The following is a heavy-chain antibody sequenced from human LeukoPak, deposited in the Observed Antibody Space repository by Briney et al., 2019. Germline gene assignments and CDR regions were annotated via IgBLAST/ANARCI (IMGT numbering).Heavy chain of an antibody. Sequence: SETLSLTCTVSGGSISSSSYYWGWIRQPPGKGLEWIGSIYYSGSTYYNPSLKSRVTISVDTSKNQFSLKLSSVTAADTAVYYCARDTFGELADYWGQGTLVTVSS. CDR2: IYYSGST. CDR1: GGSISSSSYY. J-gene: IGHJ4*02. V-gene: IGHV4-39*07. CDR3: ARDTFGELADY. D-gene: IGHD3-10*01.